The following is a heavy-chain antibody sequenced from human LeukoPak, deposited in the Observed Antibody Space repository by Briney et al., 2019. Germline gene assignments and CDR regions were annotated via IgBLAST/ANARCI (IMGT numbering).Heavy chain of an antibody. D-gene: IGHD3-10*01. CDR2: ISGSGGST. V-gene: IGHV3-23*01. CDR1: GFTFSSYG. CDR3: ATSMVRGVFDY. Sequence: GGSLRLSCAASGFTFSSYGMSWVRQAPGKGLEWVSAISGSGGSTYYADSVKGRFTISRDNSKNTLYLQMNSLRAEDTAVYYCATSMVRGVFDYWGQGTLVTVSS. J-gene: IGHJ4*02.